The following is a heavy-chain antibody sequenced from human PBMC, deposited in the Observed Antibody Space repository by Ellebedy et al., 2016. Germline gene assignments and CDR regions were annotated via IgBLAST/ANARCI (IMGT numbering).Heavy chain of an antibody. CDR1: GFTFSSYS. CDR2: ISSSSSYI. V-gene: IGHV3-21*04. J-gene: IGHJ4*02. CDR3: AKISVADFDY. Sequence: GGSLRLXCAASGFTFSSYSMNWVRQAPGKGLEWVSSISSSSSYIYYADSVKGRFTISRDNAKNSLYLQMNSLRAEDTAVYYCAKISVADFDYWGQGTLVTVSS. D-gene: IGHD6-19*01.